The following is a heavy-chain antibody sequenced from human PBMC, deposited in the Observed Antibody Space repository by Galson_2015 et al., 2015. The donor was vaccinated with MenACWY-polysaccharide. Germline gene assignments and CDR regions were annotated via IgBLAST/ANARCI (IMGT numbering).Heavy chain of an antibody. Sequence: SLRLSCAAAGFTFSSYAMSWVRQAPGKGLEWVSSMSGSGGSTYYGDSVKGRFTISRDNSKNTLYLQMNSLRAEDTAVYYCAKIPYSSGLIPFDYWGQGTLVTVSS. CDR1: GFTFSSYA. V-gene: IGHV3-23*01. CDR3: AKIPYSSGLIPFDY. J-gene: IGHJ4*02. D-gene: IGHD6-19*01. CDR2: MSGSGGST.